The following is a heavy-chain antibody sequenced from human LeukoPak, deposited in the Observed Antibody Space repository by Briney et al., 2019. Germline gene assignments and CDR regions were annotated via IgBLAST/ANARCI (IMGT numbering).Heavy chain of an antibody. CDR2: IDPSDSYT. CDR3: ARQGDYRNWFDP. Sequence: GESLKISCKGSGYSFTDYWIIWVRQMPGEGLEWMGRIDPSDSYTNYSPSFQGHVTISADKSISTAFLQWSSLKASDTAMYYCARQGDYRNWFDPWGQGTLVAVSS. V-gene: IGHV5-10-1*01. CDR1: GYSFTDYW. J-gene: IGHJ5*02. D-gene: IGHD4-11*01.